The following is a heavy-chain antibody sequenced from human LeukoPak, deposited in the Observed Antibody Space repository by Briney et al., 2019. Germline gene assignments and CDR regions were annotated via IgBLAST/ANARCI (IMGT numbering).Heavy chain of an antibody. D-gene: IGHD6-19*01. Sequence: SETLSLTCTVSGGSISIYYWSWIRQPPGKGLEWIGYIYYSGSTNYNPSLKSRVTISVDTSKNQFSLKLSSVTAADTAVYYCARHVYSSGYYAYFDYWGQGTLVTVSS. CDR2: IYYSGST. CDR3: ARHVYSSGYYAYFDY. J-gene: IGHJ4*02. V-gene: IGHV4-59*08. CDR1: GGSISIYY.